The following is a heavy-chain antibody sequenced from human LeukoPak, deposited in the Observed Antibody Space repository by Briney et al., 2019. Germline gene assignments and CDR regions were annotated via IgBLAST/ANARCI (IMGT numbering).Heavy chain of an antibody. CDR3: ARDRYGTGSYDY. Sequence: ASVKVSCKAYGYTFTGYGISWVRQAPGQGLEWMGWISDYNGHRNFAQKLQDRVTMTTDTSTNTAYMELRSLISDDTAFYYCARDRYGTGSYDYWGQGTLDAVSS. CDR2: ISDYNGHR. V-gene: IGHV1-18*01. D-gene: IGHD3-10*01. J-gene: IGHJ4*02. CDR1: GYTFTGYG.